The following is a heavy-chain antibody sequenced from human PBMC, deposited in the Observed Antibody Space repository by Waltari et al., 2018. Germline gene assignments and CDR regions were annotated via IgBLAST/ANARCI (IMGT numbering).Heavy chain of an antibody. Sequence: EVQLVESGGGLVQPGGSLRLSCAASGFTFSSYEMNWVRQAPGKGLDGVSDISVSGTTIYYADSVKGRFTISRDNAKNSMYLQMNSLRAEDTAVYYCAKESGSSWSPLDYWGQGTLVTVSS. CDR1: GFTFSSYE. J-gene: IGHJ4*02. CDR2: ISVSGTTI. V-gene: IGHV3-48*03. D-gene: IGHD6-13*01. CDR3: AKESGSSWSPLDY.